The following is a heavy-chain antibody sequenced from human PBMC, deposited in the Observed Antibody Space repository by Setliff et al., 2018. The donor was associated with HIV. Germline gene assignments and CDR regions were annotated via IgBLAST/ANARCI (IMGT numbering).Heavy chain of an antibody. D-gene: IGHD3-3*01. Sequence: SETLSLTCIVSGGSISSGGYYWSWLRQHPGKGPEWIGYIYYSGSTYYNSSLKSRVIISVDTSKNQFSLKLSSVTAADTAVYYCARENYDSSMDVWGQGTTVTVSS. J-gene: IGHJ6*02. V-gene: IGHV4-31*02. CDR1: GGSISSGGYY. CDR2: IYYSGST. CDR3: ARENYDSSMDV.